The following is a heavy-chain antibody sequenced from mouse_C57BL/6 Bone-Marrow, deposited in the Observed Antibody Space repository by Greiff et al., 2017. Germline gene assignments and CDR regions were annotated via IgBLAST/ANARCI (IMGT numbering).Heavy chain of an antibody. D-gene: IGHD2-2*01. Sequence: QVHVKQSGAELARPGASVKLSCKASGYTFTSYGISWVKQRTGQGLEWIGEIYPRSGNTYYNEKFKGKATLTADKSSRTAYLALRSLTSEDSAVYYCARRSDGYDGYYYAMDDWGQGTSVTVSS. V-gene: IGHV1-81*01. CDR2: IYPRSGNT. CDR1: GYTFTSYG. CDR3: ARRSDGYDGYYYAMDD. J-gene: IGHJ4*01.